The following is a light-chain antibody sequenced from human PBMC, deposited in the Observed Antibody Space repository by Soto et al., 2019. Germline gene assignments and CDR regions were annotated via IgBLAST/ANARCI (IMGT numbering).Light chain of an antibody. CDR2: QDS. Sequence: SYELTQPPSVSVSPGQTASITCSGDELGDKYACWYQQKPGQSPVLVIYQDSKRPSGIPERFSGSNSGNTATLTIGGTQAMDEADYYCQAWDTSTGVFGTGTKLTVL. CDR3: QAWDTSTGV. V-gene: IGLV3-1*01. CDR1: ELGDKY. J-gene: IGLJ1*01.